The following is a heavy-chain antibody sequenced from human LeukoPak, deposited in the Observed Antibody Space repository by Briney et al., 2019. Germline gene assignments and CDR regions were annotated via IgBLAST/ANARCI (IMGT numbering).Heavy chain of an antibody. CDR3: ARGEGRRLVHS. D-gene: IGHD6-19*01. J-gene: IGHJ5*01. CDR1: GGSIRRYY. V-gene: IGHV4-4*07. Sequence: SETLSLTCTVWGGSIRRYYGRWLRQPAGKGVEGIGRMYSSGSKNYNRSRKRRVTISLDTSNNQFSLRLSSLTAADTAVYYCARGEGRRLVHSWGQGTLVTVSS. CDR2: MYSSGSK.